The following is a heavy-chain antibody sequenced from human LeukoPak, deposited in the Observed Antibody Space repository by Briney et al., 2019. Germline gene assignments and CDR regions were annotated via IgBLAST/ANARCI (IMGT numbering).Heavy chain of an antibody. V-gene: IGHV4-4*02. Sequence: SETLSLTCADSGGSISSSNWWSWVRQPPGKGLEWIGEIYHSGSTNYNPSLKSRFTISVDTSKSQFSLKLSSVTAADTAVYYCARGPLDNYDILIGYYYFDTWGQGTLVTVSS. D-gene: IGHD3-9*01. J-gene: IGHJ4*02. CDR2: IYHSGST. CDR3: ARGPLDNYDILIGYYYFDT. CDR1: GGSISSSNW.